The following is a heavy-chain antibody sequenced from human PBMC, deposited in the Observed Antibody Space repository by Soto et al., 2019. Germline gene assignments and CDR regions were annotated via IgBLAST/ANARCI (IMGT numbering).Heavy chain of an antibody. CDR2: IIPNFGPA. J-gene: IGHJ6*02. CDR1: GGTFSSYA. V-gene: IGHV1-69*01. Sequence: QVQLVQSGAEVKNPGSSVKVSCKASGGTFSSYAISWVRQAPGQGLEWMGVIIPNFGPANYAQKFQGRFTINADESTITAYLELSRLRSEDTAVYYCARAYWGGDCYLYYYYGMDVWGQGTTVTVSS. CDR3: ARAYWGGDCYLYYYYGMDV. D-gene: IGHD2-21*02.